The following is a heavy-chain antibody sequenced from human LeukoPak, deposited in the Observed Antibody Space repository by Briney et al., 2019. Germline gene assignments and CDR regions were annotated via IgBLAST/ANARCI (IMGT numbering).Heavy chain of an antibody. CDR3: ARDHYYGSGSYYASHWFDP. V-gene: IGHV3-7*01. CDR2: IKQDGSEK. D-gene: IGHD3-10*01. Sequence: GGSLRLSCAASKFTFSNYFMSWVRQAPGKGLEWVANIKQDGSEKYYVDSVKGRFTISRDNAKNSLYLQMNSLRAEDTAVYYCARDHYYGSGSYYASHWFDPWGQGTLVTVSS. CDR1: KFTFSNYF. J-gene: IGHJ5*02.